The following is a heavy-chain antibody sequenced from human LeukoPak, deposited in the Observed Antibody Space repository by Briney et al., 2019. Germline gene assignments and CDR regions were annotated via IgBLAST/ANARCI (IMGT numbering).Heavy chain of an antibody. CDR2: IYYSGST. D-gene: IGHD5-12*01. CDR3: ARDGRGYSGYGHYYYYYYMDV. CDR1: GGSISNYY. V-gene: IGHV4-59*12. Sequence: SETLSLTCTVSGGSISNYYWSWIRQPPGKGLEWIGYIYYSGSTNYNPSLRSRVTISVDTSKNQFSLKLSSVTAADTAVYYCARDGRGYSGYGHYYYYYYMDVWGKGTTVTISS. J-gene: IGHJ6*03.